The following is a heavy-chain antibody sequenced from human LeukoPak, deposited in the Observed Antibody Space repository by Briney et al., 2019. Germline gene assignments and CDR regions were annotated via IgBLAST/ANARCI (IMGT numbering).Heavy chain of an antibody. V-gene: IGHV1-2*02. CDR1: GYTFNSYG. J-gene: IGHJ4*02. D-gene: IGHD3-10*01. CDR2: INPNSGGT. Sequence: ASVKVSCKASGYTFNSYGISWVRQAPGQGLEWMGWINPNSGGTNYAQKFQGRVTMTRDTSISTAYMELNRLRSDDTAVYYCARDRDYGSGIFDYWGQGTLVTVSS. CDR3: ARDRDYGSGIFDY.